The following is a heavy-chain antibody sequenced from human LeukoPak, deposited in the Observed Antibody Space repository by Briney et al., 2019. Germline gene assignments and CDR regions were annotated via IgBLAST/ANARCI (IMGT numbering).Heavy chain of an antibody. V-gene: IGHV3-30*03. J-gene: IGHJ4*02. Sequence: GRSLRLSCAASGFTFSSYGMHWVRQAPGKGLEWVALISYDGSNKYYADSLKGRFTISRDNSRSTLYLQMNGLTAEDTAVYYCARAFLVRGVIIDYLGQGTLVTVSS. D-gene: IGHD3-10*01. CDR3: ARAFLVRGVIIDY. CDR2: ISYDGSNK. CDR1: GFTFSSYG.